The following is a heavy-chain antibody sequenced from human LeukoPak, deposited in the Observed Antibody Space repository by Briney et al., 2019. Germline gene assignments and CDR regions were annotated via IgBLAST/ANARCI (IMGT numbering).Heavy chain of an antibody. CDR1: GGSISSGGYS. CDR2: IYHSGST. CDR3: ASSTYYYDSSDPPTAAFDI. D-gene: IGHD3-22*01. Sequence: SETLSLTCAVSGGSISSGGYSWSWIRQPPGKGLEWIGYIYHSGSTYYNPSLKSRVTISVDTSKNQFSLKLSSVTAADTAVYYCASSTYYYDSSDPPTAAFDIWGQGTMVTVSS. V-gene: IGHV4-30-2*01. J-gene: IGHJ3*02.